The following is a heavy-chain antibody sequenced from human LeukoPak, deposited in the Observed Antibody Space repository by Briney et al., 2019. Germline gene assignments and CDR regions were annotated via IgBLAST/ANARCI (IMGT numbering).Heavy chain of an antibody. CDR2: IKPSSGDA. CDR3: TRGGSDWFYNYFDP. CDR1: GYTFTGYY. J-gene: IGHJ5*02. Sequence: EASVNVSCKTSGYTFTGYYLFWVRQAPGQGLEWMGGIKPSSGDAKSAQKFQDRVTMTRDPSISTFYLEVTRLTSDDTAVYYCTRGGSDWFYNYFDPWGQGTLVTVSS. V-gene: IGHV1-2*02. D-gene: IGHD6-19*01.